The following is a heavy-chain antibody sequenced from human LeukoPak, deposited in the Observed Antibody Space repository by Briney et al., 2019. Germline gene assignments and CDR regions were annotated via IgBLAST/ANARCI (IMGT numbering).Heavy chain of an antibody. CDR1: GFTVSSNS. CDR3: AKDKAGLPLDAFDI. D-gene: IGHD2-15*01. J-gene: IGHJ3*02. CDR2: ISGSGGST. Sequence: PGGSLRLSCTVSGFTVSSNSMSWVRQAPGKGLEWVSAISGSGGSTYYADSVKGRFTISRDNSKNTLYLQMNSLRAEDTAVYYCAKDKAGLPLDAFDIWGQGTMVTVSS. V-gene: IGHV3-23*01.